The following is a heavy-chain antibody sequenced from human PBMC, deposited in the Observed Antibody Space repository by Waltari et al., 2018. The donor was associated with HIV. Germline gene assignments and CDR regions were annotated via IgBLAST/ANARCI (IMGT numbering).Heavy chain of an antibody. J-gene: IGHJ3*02. D-gene: IGHD2-8*01. CDR3: ARDQTNGYYSDGGFRAFDM. CDR1: GGTLNSYA. CDR2: IIPSFGIR. Sequence: QVQLVQSGAEVKKPGSSVKVSCKASGGTLNSYAISWVRQAPGQGLEWMGGIIPSFGIRNEAQEFQGRVTISADESTNTAYMELSSLRSEDTVIYYCARDQTNGYYSDGGFRAFDMRGQGTMVTVSS. V-gene: IGHV1-69*13.